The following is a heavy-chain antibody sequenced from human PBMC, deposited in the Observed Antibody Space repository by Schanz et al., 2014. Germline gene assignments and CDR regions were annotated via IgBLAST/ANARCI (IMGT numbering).Heavy chain of an antibody. CDR2: INSVGSNT. V-gene: IGHV3-74*02. J-gene: IGHJ4*02. CDR3: ARGGPAYYFDD. Sequence: EVQLAESGGGLVQPGGSLRLSCAASGFTFSSHWMHWVRQDPGKGLVWVARINSVGSNTDYADSVTGRFTISRDNAKNSLYLLMNSLRAEDTAVYYCARGGPAYYFDDWGQGTLVSVSS. CDR1: GFTFSSHW.